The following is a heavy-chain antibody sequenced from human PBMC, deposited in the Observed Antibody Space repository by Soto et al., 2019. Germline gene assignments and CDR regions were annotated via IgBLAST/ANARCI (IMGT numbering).Heavy chain of an antibody. J-gene: IGHJ6*02. CDR2: TYHIGST. CDR3: ARDRGGIAVADNYYYGMDV. V-gene: IGHV4-59*01. D-gene: IGHD6-19*01. CDR1: GGSISSYH. Sequence: PSETVSLTCTVSGGSISSYHWNWVRQRPGKGLEWIAYTYHIGSTNYNPSLKSRVTMSLDTSKSQFSLKLSSVTAADTAVYYCARDRGGIAVADNYYYGMDVWGQGTTVT.